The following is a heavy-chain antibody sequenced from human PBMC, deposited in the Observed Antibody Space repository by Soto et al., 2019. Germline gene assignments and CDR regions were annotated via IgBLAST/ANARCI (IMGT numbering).Heavy chain of an antibody. J-gene: IGHJ3*02. CDR2: INTYNANT. V-gene: IGHV1-18*01. D-gene: IGHD6-13*01. Sequence: VQLVQSGVEVKKPGASVKVSCKASGYTFTNYGISWVRQAPGQGLEWMGWINTYNANTNYAQKVQGRVTLTTETSTSTAYMELRSLRPVDTAVYYCARDLLYSTRSTVRFDIWGQGTMLTVSS. CDR1: GYTFTNYG. CDR3: ARDLLYSTRSTVRFDI.